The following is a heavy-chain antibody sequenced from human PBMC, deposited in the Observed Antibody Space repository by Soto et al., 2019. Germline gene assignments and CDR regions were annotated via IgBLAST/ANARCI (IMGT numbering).Heavy chain of an antibody. CDR1: GFTFTSSA. J-gene: IGHJ4*02. V-gene: IGHV1-58*02. CDR2: IVVGSGNT. Sequence: GASVKVSCKASGFTFTSSAMQWVRQARGQRLEWIGWIVVGSGNTNYAQKFQERVTITRDMSTSTAYMELSSLRSEDTAVYYCAAGYCSGGSCYSNLVYWGQGTLVTVSS. CDR3: AAGYCSGGSCYSNLVY. D-gene: IGHD2-15*01.